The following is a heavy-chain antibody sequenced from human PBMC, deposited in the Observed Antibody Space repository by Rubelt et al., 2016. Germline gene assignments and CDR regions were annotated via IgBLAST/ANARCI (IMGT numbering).Heavy chain of an antibody. CDR2: MNPKSGNT. V-gene: IGHV1-8*01. CDR1: GYTFTSSD. Sequence: QVQLVQSGAEVKKPGASVKVSCKASGYTFTSSDINWVRQATGQGLEWMGWMNPKSGNTGYAQKFRARVTLTRTTSISTAYMELGSLRSEDTAVYYCVSGAIWGQGTLVTVSS. J-gene: IGHJ3*02. CDR3: VSGAI.